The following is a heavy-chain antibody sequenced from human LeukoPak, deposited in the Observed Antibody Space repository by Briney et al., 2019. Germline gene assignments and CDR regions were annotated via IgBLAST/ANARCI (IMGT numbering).Heavy chain of an antibody. CDR2: INHSGST. D-gene: IGHD3-22*01. CDR3: AKDFYDSSGYYDDAFDI. J-gene: IGHJ3*02. V-gene: IGHV4-34*01. CDR1: GGSFSGYY. Sequence: SETLSLTCAVYGGSFSGYYWSWIRQPPGKGLEWIGEINHSGSTNYNPSLKSRVTISVDTSKNQFSLKLSSVTAADTAVYYCAKDFYDSSGYYDDAFDIWGQGTMVTVSS.